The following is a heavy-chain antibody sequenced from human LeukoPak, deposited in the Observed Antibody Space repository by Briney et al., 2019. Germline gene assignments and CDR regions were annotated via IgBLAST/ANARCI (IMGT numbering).Heavy chain of an antibody. Sequence: SETLSLTCAVYGGSFSGYYWSWIRQPPGKGLEWIGEINHSGSTNYNPSLKSRVTISVDTSKNQFSLKLSSVTAADTAVYYCAREGHRNYFDYWGQGTLVTVSS. CDR2: INHSGST. CDR3: AREGHRNYFDY. CDR1: GGSFSGYY. V-gene: IGHV4-34*01. J-gene: IGHJ4*02. D-gene: IGHD2-21*01.